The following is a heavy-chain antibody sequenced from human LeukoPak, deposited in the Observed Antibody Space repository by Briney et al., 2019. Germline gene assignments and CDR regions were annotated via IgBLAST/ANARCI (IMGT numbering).Heavy chain of an antibody. CDR3: AKEGHSSSWYDREFDY. D-gene: IGHD6-13*01. Sequence: GGSLRLSCAASGFTFSSYAMNWVRQAPGKGLEGVSAISGSGGSTYYADSVKGRFTISRDNSKNTLYLQMNSLRAEETAVYYCAKEGHSSSWYDREFDYWGQGTLVTVSS. CDR1: GFTFSSYA. V-gene: IGHV3-23*01. CDR2: ISGSGGST. J-gene: IGHJ4*02.